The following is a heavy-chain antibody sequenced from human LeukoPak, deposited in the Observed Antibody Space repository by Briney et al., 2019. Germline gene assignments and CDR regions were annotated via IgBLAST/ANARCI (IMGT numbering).Heavy chain of an antibody. CDR1: GGSISSSSYY. V-gene: IGHV4-39*07. CDR2: IYYSGST. D-gene: IGHD3-10*01. Sequence: TTSETLSLTCTVSGGSISSSSYYWGWIRQPPGKGLEWIGSIYYSGSTYYNPSLKSRVTISVDTSKNQFSLKLSSVTAADTAVYYCARDLLLSSVFDPWGQGTLVTVSS. J-gene: IGHJ5*02. CDR3: ARDLLLSSVFDP.